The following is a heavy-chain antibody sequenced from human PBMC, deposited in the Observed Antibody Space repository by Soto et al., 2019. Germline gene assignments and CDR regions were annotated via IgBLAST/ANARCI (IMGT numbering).Heavy chain of an antibody. Sequence: GGSLRLSCAASGFTFSNYWMTWVRQAPGKGLEWVANIKYDESEKYYLDSVKGRFTVSRDNAKNSLYLQMNSLRAEDTAVYYCARGRRGTGYLPDYWGRGPQVTVSS. J-gene: IGHJ4*02. CDR2: IKYDESEK. CDR1: GFTFSNYW. CDR3: ARGRRGTGYLPDY. V-gene: IGHV3-7*01. D-gene: IGHD3-9*01.